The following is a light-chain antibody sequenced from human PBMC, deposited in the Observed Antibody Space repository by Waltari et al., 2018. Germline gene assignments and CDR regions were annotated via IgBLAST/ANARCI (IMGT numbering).Light chain of an antibody. CDR1: SSNIGAGYD. V-gene: IGLV1-40*01. Sequence: QSVLTQPPSVSGAPGQTVTISCAGSSSNIGAGYDVQWYQQLPGAAPKLLIYADSSRPSGVPDRFCGSKSGTSASLAINGLQPEDEADYYCQSYDSALSAVFGGGTKVTVL. CDR3: QSYDSALSAV. CDR2: ADS. J-gene: IGLJ3*02.